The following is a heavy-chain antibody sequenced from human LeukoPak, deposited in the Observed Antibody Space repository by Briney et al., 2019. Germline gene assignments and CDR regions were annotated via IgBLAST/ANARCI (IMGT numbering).Heavy chain of an antibody. Sequence: ASVNVSCKASGYTFTSYGISWVRQAPGQGLEWMGWISAYNGNTNYAQKLQGRVTMTTDTSTSTAYMELRSLRSDDTAVYYCARERTLTSCYDYWGQGTLVTVSS. V-gene: IGHV1-18*01. CDR2: ISAYNGNT. J-gene: IGHJ4*02. CDR3: ARERTLTSCYDY. CDR1: GYTFTSYG. D-gene: IGHD2-15*01.